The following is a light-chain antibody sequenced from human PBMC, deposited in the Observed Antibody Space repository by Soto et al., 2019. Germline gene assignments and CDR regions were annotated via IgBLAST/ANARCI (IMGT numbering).Light chain of an antibody. CDR2: DAS. V-gene: IGKV3-11*01. Sequence: EIVLTQSPATLSLSPGEGATLSCRASQNISHSLAWYQQRPGQAPRLLIYDASDRATGIPARFSGSGSGTDFTLTISSLAPEDFAAYHGQQRISWPLTFGGGTKVEIK. CDR1: QNISHS. CDR3: QQRISWPLT. J-gene: IGKJ4*01.